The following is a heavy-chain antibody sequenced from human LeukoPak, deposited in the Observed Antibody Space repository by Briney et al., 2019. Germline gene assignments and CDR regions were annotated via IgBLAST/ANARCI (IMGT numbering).Heavy chain of an antibody. CDR2: ISSRSSTI. CDR3: ARRTSPGYMDV. J-gene: IGHJ6*03. D-gene: IGHD2-2*01. V-gene: IGHV3-48*01. Sequence: GGSLRLSCAASGFTFSSYSMNWVRQAPGKGLEWVSYISSRSSTIYYADSVKGRFTISRDNAKNSLYLQMNSLRAEDTAVYYCARRTSPGYMDVWGKGTTVTVSS. CDR1: GFTFSSYS.